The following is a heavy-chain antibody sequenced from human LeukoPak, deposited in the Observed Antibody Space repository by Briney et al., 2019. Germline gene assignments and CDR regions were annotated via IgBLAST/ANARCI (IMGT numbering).Heavy chain of an antibody. CDR1: GFSISSYY. V-gene: IGHV4-59*08. Sequence: SETLSLTCTVSGFSISSYYWSWIRQPPGKGLEWIGYIYYSGSTNYNPSLKSRVTISVDTSKNQFSLKLSSVTAADTAVYYCATSRGSGFGYWGQGTLVTVSS. D-gene: IGHD6-19*01. CDR2: IYYSGST. CDR3: ATSRGSGFGY. J-gene: IGHJ4*02.